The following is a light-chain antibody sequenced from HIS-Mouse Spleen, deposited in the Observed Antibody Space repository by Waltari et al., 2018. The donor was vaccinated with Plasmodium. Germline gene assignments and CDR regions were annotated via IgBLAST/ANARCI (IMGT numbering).Light chain of an antibody. Sequence: QSALTQPASVSGSPGQSITISCTGTSSDVGSYNLVSWYQQHPGKAPKLMIYEGSKRPRGVSNRFSGSKSGNTASLTISGLQAEDEADYYCCSYAGSSTFVFGGGTKLTVL. CDR2: EGS. V-gene: IGLV2-23*03. J-gene: IGLJ3*02. CDR3: CSYAGSSTFV. CDR1: SSDVGSYNL.